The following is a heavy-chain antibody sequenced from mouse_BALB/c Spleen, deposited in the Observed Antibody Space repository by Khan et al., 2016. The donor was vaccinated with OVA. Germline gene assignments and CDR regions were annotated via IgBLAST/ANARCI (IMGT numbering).Heavy chain of an antibody. V-gene: IGHV14-1*02. CDR3: ARSWYSAWFAY. CDR2: IDPENGET. CDR1: GFNIKDYY. J-gene: IGHJ3*01. D-gene: IGHD1-1*02. Sequence: VQLQQSGAELVRPGALVKLSCKASGFNIKDYYIHWVKQRPEQGLEWIGWIDPENGETVYDPKFQGKAIITADTSSNTAYLHLSSLTYEDTAVYYCARSWYSAWFAYWGQGALVTVSS.